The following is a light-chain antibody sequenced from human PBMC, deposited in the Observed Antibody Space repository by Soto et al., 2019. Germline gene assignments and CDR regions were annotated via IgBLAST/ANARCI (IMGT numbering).Light chain of an antibody. V-gene: IGKV3-15*01. CDR3: QQYDKWPRT. CDR2: GAS. CDR1: LSVSNN. J-gene: IGKJ1*01. Sequence: EIVLTQSPGTLSLSPGERATPSCRASLSVSNNYLAWYQQKPGQAPRLLIYGASTRATGVPARFSGSGSGTEFTLTISNLQSEDFAVYHCQQYDKWPRTFGQGTKVDIK.